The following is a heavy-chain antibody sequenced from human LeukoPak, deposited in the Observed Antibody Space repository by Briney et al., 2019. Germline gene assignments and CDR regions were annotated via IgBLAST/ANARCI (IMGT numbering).Heavy chain of an antibody. V-gene: IGHV3-23*01. CDR2: ISGSGGST. Sequence: GGSLRLSCAASGFTFSSYAMSWVRQAPGKGLEWVSAISGSGGSTYYADSVKGRFTISRDNSKSTLYLQMNSLRAEDTAVYYCAKEITIFGLANWFDPWGQGTLVTVSS. J-gene: IGHJ5*02. CDR1: GFTFSSYA. D-gene: IGHD3-3*01. CDR3: AKEITIFGLANWFDP.